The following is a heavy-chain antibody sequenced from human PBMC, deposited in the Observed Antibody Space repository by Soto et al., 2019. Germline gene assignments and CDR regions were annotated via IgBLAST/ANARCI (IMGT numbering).Heavy chain of an antibody. D-gene: IGHD2-15*01. CDR1: GYTFTGYY. J-gene: IGHJ3*02. CDR2: INPNSGGT. V-gene: IGHV1-2*04. Sequence: ASVKVSCKASGYTFTGYYMHWVRQAPGQGLEWMGWINPNSGGTNYAQKFQGWVTMTRDTSISTAYMELSRLRSDDTAVYYCARVMRGDIPWPMAVADAFDIWGQGTMVTVSS. CDR3: ARVMRGDIPWPMAVADAFDI.